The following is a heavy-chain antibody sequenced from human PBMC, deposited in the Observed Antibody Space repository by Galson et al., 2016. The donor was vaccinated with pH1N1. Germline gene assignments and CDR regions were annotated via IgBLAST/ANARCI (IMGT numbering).Heavy chain of an antibody. CDR2: ISSSSTNI. J-gene: IGHJ5*02. D-gene: IGHD1-26*01. CDR1: GFTVSSES. Sequence: SLRLACAACGFTVSSESMDCGGQWRGKCVWGVLSISSSSTNIYYADSMKGRLTISRDNAKNSLYLQMNSLRAEDTAAYYCARVKEWELGYWFDPW. V-gene: IGHV3-21*01. CDR3: ARVKEWELGYWFDP.